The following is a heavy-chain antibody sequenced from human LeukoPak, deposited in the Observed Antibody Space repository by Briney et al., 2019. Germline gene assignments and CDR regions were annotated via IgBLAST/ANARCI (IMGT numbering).Heavy chain of an antibody. CDR1: GYTFTGYY. V-gene: IGHV1-2*04. CDR2: INPNSGGT. Sequence: ASVKVSCKASGYTFTGYYMHWVRQAPGQGLEWMGWINPNSGGTNYAQKFQGWVTMTRDTSISTAYMELSRLRSDDTAVYYCARDLDYGSGSYTFDYWGQGTLVTVSS. J-gene: IGHJ4*02. D-gene: IGHD3-10*01. CDR3: ARDLDYGSGSYTFDY.